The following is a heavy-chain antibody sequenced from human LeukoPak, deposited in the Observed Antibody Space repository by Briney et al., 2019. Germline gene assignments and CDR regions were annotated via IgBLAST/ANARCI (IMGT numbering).Heavy chain of an antibody. Sequence: PSQTLSLTCTVSGGTISSGGYYWSWIRQRPGKGLEWIGYIYYSGSTYYNPSLKSRVTISVDTSKNHFSLKLSSVTAADTSVYYCARLKIANKAIDYWGQGTLVTVSS. CDR2: IYYSGST. J-gene: IGHJ4*02. V-gene: IGHV4-31*03. CDR1: GGTISSGGYY. CDR3: ARLKIANKAIDY. D-gene: IGHD1/OR15-1a*01.